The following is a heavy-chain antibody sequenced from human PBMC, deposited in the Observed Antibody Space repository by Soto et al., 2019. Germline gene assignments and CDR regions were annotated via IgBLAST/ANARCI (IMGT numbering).Heavy chain of an antibody. CDR2: ISSTGALM. D-gene: IGHD6-19*01. J-gene: IGHJ4*02. Sequence: PGGSLRLSCAASAFPFSRYSMNWVRQAPGKGLEWVSSISSTGALMYYADSVKGRFTISRDDADNSLYLQMNSLRVEDTAVYYCARDRLARGIPVAGRIDYWGQGALVTVSS. CDR3: ARDRLARGIPVAGRIDY. V-gene: IGHV3-21*01. CDR1: AFPFSRYS.